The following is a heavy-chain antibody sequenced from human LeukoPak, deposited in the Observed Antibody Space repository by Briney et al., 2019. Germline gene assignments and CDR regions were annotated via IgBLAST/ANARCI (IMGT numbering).Heavy chain of an antibody. D-gene: IGHD3-3*01. CDR2: IYYSGST. V-gene: IGHV4-39*01. CDR1: GGSISSSSYY. CDR3: ARLVVGVVTH. Sequence: PSETLSLTCTVSGGSISSSSYYWGWIRQPPGKGLEWIGSIYYSGSTYYNPSLKSRVTISVDTSKNQFSLKLSSVTAADTAVYYCARLVVGVVTHWGQGTLVTVSS. J-gene: IGHJ4*02.